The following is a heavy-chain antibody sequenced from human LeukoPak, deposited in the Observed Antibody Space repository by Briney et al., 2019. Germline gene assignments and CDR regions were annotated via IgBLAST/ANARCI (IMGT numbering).Heavy chain of an antibody. Sequence: SETLSLTCTVSGGSLSSYYWSWIRQPPGKGLEWIGYIYYSGSTNYNPSLKSRVTISVDTSKNQFSLKLSSVTAADTAVYYCARQGSSYYYDSSGPIDYWGQGTLVTVSS. V-gene: IGHV4-59*08. CDR1: GGSLSSYY. D-gene: IGHD3-22*01. CDR3: ARQGSSYYYDSSGPIDY. CDR2: IYYSGST. J-gene: IGHJ4*02.